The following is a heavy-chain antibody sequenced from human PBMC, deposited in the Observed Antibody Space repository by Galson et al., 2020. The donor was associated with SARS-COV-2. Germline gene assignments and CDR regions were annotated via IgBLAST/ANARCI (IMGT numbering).Heavy chain of an antibody. Sequence: ETSETLSLTCTVSGGSISSSSYYWGWIRQPPGKGLEWIGSIYYSGSTYYNPSLKSRVTITVDTSKNQFSLKLSSVTAADTAVYYCARRRVQLWVFDYWGQGTLVTVSS. J-gene: IGHJ4*01. V-gene: IGHV4-39*01. D-gene: IGHD5-18*01. CDR1: GGSISSSSYY. CDR3: ARRRVQLWVFDY. CDR2: IYYSGST.